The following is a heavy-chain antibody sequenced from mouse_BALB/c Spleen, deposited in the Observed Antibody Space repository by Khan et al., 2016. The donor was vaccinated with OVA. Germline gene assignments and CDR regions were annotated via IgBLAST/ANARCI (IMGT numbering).Heavy chain of an antibody. D-gene: IGHD1-1*01. CDR1: GYSFTGYF. Sequence: VQLKQSGPELVRPGASVKISCKASGYSFTGYFMNWVMQSHGKSLEWIGRINPHIGETFYNQRFKDKATLTVDESSSTAHFELLSLTSEDSAVYYCTRIYRSDFDYWGQGTTLTVSS. CDR3: TRIYRSDFDY. CDR2: INPHIGET. V-gene: IGHV1-20*01. J-gene: IGHJ2*01.